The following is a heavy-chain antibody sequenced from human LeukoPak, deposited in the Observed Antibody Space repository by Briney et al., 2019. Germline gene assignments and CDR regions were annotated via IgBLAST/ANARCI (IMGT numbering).Heavy chain of an antibody. Sequence: GESLKISCKGSGYSFTSYWIGWVRQLPGKGLEWMGIIYPGDSDTRYSPSFQGQVTISADKSISTAYLQWSSLKASDTAMYYCARQTGAMVHYYYYYMDVWGKGTTVTVSS. CDR3: ARQTGAMVHYYYYYMDV. D-gene: IGHD5-18*01. CDR2: IYPGDSDT. V-gene: IGHV5-51*01. J-gene: IGHJ6*03. CDR1: GYSFTSYW.